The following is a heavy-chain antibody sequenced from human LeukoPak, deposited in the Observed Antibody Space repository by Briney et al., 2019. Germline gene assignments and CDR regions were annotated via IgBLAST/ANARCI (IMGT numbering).Heavy chain of an antibody. J-gene: IGHJ6*03. CDR3: ARGGSWRPAYYYYMDV. V-gene: IGHV3-74*01. Sequence: GGSLRLSCAASGFTVRSNYMSWVRQAPGKGLVWVSRINTDGSSTSYADSVKGRFTISRDNAKNTLYLQMNSLRAEDTAVYYCARGGSWRPAYYYYMDVWGKGTTVTVSS. CDR2: INTDGSST. D-gene: IGHD6-13*01. CDR1: GFTVRSNY.